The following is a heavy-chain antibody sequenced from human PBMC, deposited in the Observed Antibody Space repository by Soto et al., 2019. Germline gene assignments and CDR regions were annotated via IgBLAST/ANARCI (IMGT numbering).Heavy chain of an antibody. D-gene: IGHD2-21*02. CDR3: ARHGLLGKFDY. CDR1: GGSISSYY. Sequence: SETLSLTCTVSGGSISSYYWSWIRQPPGKGLEWIGYIYYSGSTNYNPSLKSRVTISVDTSKNQFSLKLSSVTAADTAVYYCARHGLLGKFDYWGQGTLVTVSS. CDR2: IYYSGST. V-gene: IGHV4-59*08. J-gene: IGHJ4*02.